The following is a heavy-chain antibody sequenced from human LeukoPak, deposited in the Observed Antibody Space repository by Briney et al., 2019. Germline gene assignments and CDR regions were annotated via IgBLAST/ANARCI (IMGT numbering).Heavy chain of an antibody. D-gene: IGHD6-19*01. CDR3: ASIGWYSNEFDY. Sequence: PGGSLRLSCAASGFTFSSYSMNWVRQAPGKGLEWVSYISSNSSTIYYADSVKGRFTISRDNAKNSLYLQMNSLRDEDTAVYYCASIGWYSNEFDYWGQGTLVTVSS. V-gene: IGHV3-48*02. J-gene: IGHJ4*02. CDR1: GFTFSSYS. CDR2: ISSNSSTI.